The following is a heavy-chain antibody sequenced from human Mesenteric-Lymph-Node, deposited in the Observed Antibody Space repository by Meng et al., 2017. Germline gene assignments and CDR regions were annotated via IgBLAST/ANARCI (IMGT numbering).Heavy chain of an antibody. CDR2: MIPIFGTA. Sequence: SVKVSCKASGGTFSSYAISWVRPAPGQGREWMGGMIPIFGTANYAQKFQGRVTITADKSTSTAYMELSSLRSEDTAVYYCARDGYCSSTSCYRGGMDVWGQGTTVTVSS. CDR3: ARDGYCSSTSCYRGGMDV. V-gene: IGHV1-69*06. D-gene: IGHD2-2*01. J-gene: IGHJ6*02. CDR1: GGTFSSYA.